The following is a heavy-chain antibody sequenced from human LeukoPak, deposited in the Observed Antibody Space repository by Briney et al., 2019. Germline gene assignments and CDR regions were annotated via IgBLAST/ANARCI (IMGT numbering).Heavy chain of an antibody. CDR2: IYYNGNT. J-gene: IGHJ5*02. Sequence: SETLSLTCSVSDYSISSGYYWGWIRQPPGKGLEWIGNIYYNGNTYYNPSLKSRVTISVDTSKNQFSLKLSSVTAADTAVYYCARAPQRSYQHNWFDPWGQGTLVTVSS. CDR3: ARAPQRSYQHNWFDP. CDR1: DYSISSGYY. D-gene: IGHD2-21*01. V-gene: IGHV4-38-2*02.